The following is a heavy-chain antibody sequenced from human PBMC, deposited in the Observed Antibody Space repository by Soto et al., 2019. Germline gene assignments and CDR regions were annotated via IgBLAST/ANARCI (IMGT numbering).Heavy chain of an antibody. J-gene: IGHJ6*02. CDR2: TSYDGRIK. CDR3: ARDAAGHYRYYDSSGKGGMDV. CDR1: GFTFSSYA. D-gene: IGHD3-22*01. V-gene: IGHV3-30*04. Sequence: GGSLRLSGAASGFTFSSYAMHWVRQAPGKGLEWVALTSYDGRIKYYADSVKGRFTISRDNSKNTLFLQMNSLRAEDMAVYYCARDAAGHYRYYDSSGKGGMDVWGQGTTVTVSS.